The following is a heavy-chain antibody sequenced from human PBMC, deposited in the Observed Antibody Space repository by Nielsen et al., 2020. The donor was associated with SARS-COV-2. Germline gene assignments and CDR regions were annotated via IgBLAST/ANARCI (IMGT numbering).Heavy chain of an antibody. Sequence: ASVKVSCKAYDNTFFSYSIIWVRQAPGQGLEWMGRISGNNGNVKYAQSLQDRVTMTADASTSTVYMDLRRLRSDDTAVYYCARVGSGVVPGPLGIGMWYSYYYMDVWGKGTTVTVSS. V-gene: IGHV1-18*04. D-gene: IGHD2-2*01. CDR2: ISGNNGNV. CDR1: DNTFFSYS. J-gene: IGHJ6*03. CDR3: ARVGSGVVPGPLGIGMWYSYYYMDV.